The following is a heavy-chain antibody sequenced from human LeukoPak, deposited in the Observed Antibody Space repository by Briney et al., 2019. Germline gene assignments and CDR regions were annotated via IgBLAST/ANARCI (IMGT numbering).Heavy chain of an antibody. Sequence: GGSLRLSCAASGFTVSSNYMSWVRQAPGKGLEWVSLIYRGGSTYYADSVKGRFTISRDNSKNTLYLQMNSLRVEDTAVYYCARHRGYTYGAYDYWGHGTLVTVSS. CDR3: ARHRGYTYGAYDY. CDR2: IYRGGST. J-gene: IGHJ4*01. D-gene: IGHD5-18*01. CDR1: GFTVSSNY. V-gene: IGHV3-53*01.